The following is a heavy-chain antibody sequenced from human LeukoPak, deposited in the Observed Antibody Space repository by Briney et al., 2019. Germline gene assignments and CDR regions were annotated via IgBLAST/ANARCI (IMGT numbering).Heavy chain of an antibody. D-gene: IGHD5-12*01. J-gene: IGHJ4*02. CDR3: AKDRVPDSGYDIDY. CDR2: TYGGGGVI. CDR1: GFTFSGYG. V-gene: IGHV3-NL1*01. Sequence: PGGSLRLSCVASGFTFSGYGMYWVRQAPRKGLEWVAGTYGGGGVIKYADSVKGRFTISRDNSENILYLQMDSLRVEDTAMYYCAKDRVPDSGYDIDYWGQGTLVTVSS.